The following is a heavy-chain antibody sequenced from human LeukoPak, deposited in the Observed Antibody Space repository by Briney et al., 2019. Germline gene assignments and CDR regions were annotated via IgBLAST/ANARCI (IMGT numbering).Heavy chain of an antibody. Sequence: SCKASGYTFTGYYMHWVRQAPGKGLEWVGRIKPKTDGETTEYAAPVKDRFSISRDDSKSVMYLQMNSLKTEDTAVYYCITPLPYSAQGGQGTLVTVSS. CDR2: IKPKTDGETT. CDR1: GYTFTGYY. D-gene: IGHD2-21*01. J-gene: IGHJ4*02. CDR3: ITPLPYSAQ. V-gene: IGHV3-15*07.